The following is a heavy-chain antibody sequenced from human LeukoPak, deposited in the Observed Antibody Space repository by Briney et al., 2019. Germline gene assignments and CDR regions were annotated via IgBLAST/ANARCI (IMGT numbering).Heavy chain of an antibody. CDR1: GFTFSSYE. Sequence: PGGSLRLSCAASGFTFSSYEMNWVRQAPGKGLEWVSYISSSGSTIYYADSVKGRFTISRDNAKNSLYLQMNSLRAEDTAVYYCARYPGLTPRYYYMDVWGKGTTVTISS. CDR3: ARYPGLTPRYYYMDV. V-gene: IGHV3-48*03. CDR2: ISSSGSTI. J-gene: IGHJ6*03.